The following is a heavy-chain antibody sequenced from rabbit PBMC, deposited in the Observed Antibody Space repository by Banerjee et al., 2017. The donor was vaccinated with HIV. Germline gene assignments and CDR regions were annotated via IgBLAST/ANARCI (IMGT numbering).Heavy chain of an antibody. J-gene: IGHJ4*01. CDR3: ARDAGSGDYIDVYFDL. CDR1: GFDLSSYYY. V-gene: IGHV1S45*01. Sequence: QEQLEESGGDLVKPGASLTRTCTASGFDLSSYYYIYWVRQAPGKGLESIGCIYTGSGSTWYASWVNGRFTISKTSSTTVTLQMTSLTVADTATYFCARDAGSGDYIDVYFDLWGPGTLVTVS. CDR2: IYTGSGST. D-gene: IGHD8-1*01.